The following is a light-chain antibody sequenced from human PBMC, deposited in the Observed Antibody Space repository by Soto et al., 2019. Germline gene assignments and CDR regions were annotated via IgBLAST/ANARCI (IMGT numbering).Light chain of an antibody. V-gene: IGKV3-15*01. J-gene: IGKJ2*01. CDR3: QQYDNWPPP. CDR2: GAS. Sequence: EIVMTQSPATLSVSPGERATLSCRASQSVSSNLAWYQQKPGQAPRLLIYGASTRATGIPARFSGSGSGTEFTHTISSLQSEDFAIYYCQQYDNWPPPFGQGTKLEIK. CDR1: QSVSSN.